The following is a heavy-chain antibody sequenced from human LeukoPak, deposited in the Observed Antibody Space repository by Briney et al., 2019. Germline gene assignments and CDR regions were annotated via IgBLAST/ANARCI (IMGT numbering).Heavy chain of an antibody. CDR1: GFTFSSYW. CDR3: AREVGSMAIDALDI. V-gene: IGHV3-74*01. J-gene: IGHJ3*02. D-gene: IGHD1-26*01. Sequence: PGGSLRLSCAASGFTFSSYWMHWVRQAPGKGLVWVSLIKSDGSSTNYADSVKGRFTISRDNAKNTLYLQMNSLRAEDTAVYYCAREVGSMAIDALDIWGQGTMVTVSS. CDR2: IKSDGSST.